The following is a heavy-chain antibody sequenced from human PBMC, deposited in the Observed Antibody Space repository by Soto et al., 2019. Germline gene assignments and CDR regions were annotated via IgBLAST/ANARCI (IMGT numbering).Heavy chain of an antibody. Sequence: GGSLRLSCAASGFTFSSYAMHWVRQAPGKGLEWVAVISYDGSNKYYADSVKGRFTISRDNSKNTLYQQMNSLRAEDTAVYYCARLPIWFGESFDYWGQGTLVTVSS. D-gene: IGHD3-10*01. CDR3: ARLPIWFGESFDY. CDR2: ISYDGSNK. CDR1: GFTFSSYA. J-gene: IGHJ4*02. V-gene: IGHV3-30*04.